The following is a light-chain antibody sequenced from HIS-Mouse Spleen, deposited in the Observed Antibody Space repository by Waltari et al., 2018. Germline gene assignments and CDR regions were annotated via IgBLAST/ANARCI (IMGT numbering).Light chain of an antibody. CDR3: CSYAGSYTLV. Sequence: QSALTQPRSVSGSPGQSVTISCTGTSSDVGGHNYVSWYQQHSGKAPKLMIYDVSKRPSGVPDRFSGSKSGNTASLTISGLEAEDEADYYCCSYAGSYTLVFGGGTKLTVL. V-gene: IGLV2-11*01. CDR1: SSDVGGHNY. J-gene: IGLJ2*01. CDR2: DVS.